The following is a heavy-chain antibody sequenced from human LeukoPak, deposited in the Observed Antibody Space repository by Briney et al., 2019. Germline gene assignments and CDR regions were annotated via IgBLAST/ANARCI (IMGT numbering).Heavy chain of an antibody. CDR2: IHDGGST. J-gene: IGHJ4*02. CDR1: GDSISNINW. D-gene: IGHD6-13*01. CDR3: ARTEDSSSWDSAVDY. Sequence: SETLSLTCAVSGDSISNINWWWSWVRQPPGKGLEWIGEIHDGGSTNYNPSLKSRVTISVDKSKNQFSLKLSSVTAADTAVYYCARTEDSSSWDSAVDYWGQGTLVTVSS. V-gene: IGHV4-4*02.